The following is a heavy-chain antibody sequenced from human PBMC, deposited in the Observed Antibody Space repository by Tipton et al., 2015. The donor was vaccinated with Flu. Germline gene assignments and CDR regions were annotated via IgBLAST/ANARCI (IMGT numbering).Heavy chain of an antibody. J-gene: IGHJ4*02. V-gene: IGHV3-7*03. CDR1: GFTFSTYW. CDR3: ARAIAAAGSY. CDR2: INQDGSAK. D-gene: IGHD6-13*01. Sequence: SLRLSCAASGFTFSTYWMTWVRQAPGKGLEWVANINQDGSAKYYVDSVKGRFTISRDNAKNSLYLQVNSLRAEDTAVYYCARAIAAAGSYWGQGTLVTVSS.